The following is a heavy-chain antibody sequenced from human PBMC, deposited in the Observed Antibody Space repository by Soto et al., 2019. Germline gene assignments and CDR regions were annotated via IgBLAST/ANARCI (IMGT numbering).Heavy chain of an antibody. V-gene: IGHV1-69*06. CDR1: GGTFSSYA. J-gene: IGHJ6*02. CDR2: IIPIFGTA. D-gene: IGHD5-12*01. Sequence: SVKVSCKASGGTFSSYAISLLRQAPGQGLEWMGGIIPIFGTANYAQKFQGRVTITADKSTSTAYMELSSLRSEDTDVYYCARDGNIVATIPSYYYGMDVWGQGTTVTVSS. CDR3: ARDGNIVATIPSYYYGMDV.